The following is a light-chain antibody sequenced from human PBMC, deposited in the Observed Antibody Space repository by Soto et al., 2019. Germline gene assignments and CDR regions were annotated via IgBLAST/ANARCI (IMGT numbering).Light chain of an antibody. Sequence: QSVLTQPASVSGSPGQSITISCTGTSSDIGSYNYVSWYQQHPGGAPKLMIFDASHRPSGVSSRFSGSKSGSTASLTISGLQAEDEADYYCSSSTSSSTLVFGGGTKVTVL. CDR2: DAS. CDR3: SSSTSSSTLV. V-gene: IGLV2-14*03. J-gene: IGLJ2*01. CDR1: SSDIGSYNY.